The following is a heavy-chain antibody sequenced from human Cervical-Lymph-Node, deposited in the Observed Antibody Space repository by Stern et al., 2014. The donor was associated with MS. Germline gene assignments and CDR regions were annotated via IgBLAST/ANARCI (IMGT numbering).Heavy chain of an antibody. D-gene: IGHD2-21*01. V-gene: IGHV1-69*01. CDR2: IFPWFGTP. Sequence: VQLEESGAEVTKPGSSVKVSCKASGGTFSKFPSSWVRQAPGQGLEWMGGIFPWFGTPTYAPEFGGRVTITADVSTSTVYMELSSLRSGDTAVYSCALSSETSVRWCSLGYDLWGQGTLVTVSS. CDR1: GGTFSKFP. CDR3: ALSSETSVRWCSLGYDL. J-gene: IGHJ5*02.